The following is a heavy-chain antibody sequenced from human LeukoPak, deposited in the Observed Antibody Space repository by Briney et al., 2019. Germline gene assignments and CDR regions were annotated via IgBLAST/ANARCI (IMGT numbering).Heavy chain of an antibody. V-gene: IGHV4-38-2*01. D-gene: IGHD6-6*01. Sequence: SETLSLTCDVSGYSIRSGSYWGWIRQPPGKGLEWIGCMFHSGDTYHNPSLKSRVTISADTSKNQFSLKLSSVTAADTAVFYCARRKSSSSSAFDSWGQGTLVTVSS. J-gene: IGHJ4*02. CDR3: ARRKSSSSSAFDS. CDR1: GYSIRSGSY. CDR2: MFHSGDT.